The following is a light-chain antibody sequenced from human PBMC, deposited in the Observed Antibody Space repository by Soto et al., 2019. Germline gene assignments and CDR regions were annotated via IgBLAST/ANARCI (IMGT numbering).Light chain of an antibody. CDR3: GTWDSSLSTWV. CDR1: SSNIGNNY. V-gene: IGLV1-51*02. CDR2: ENN. J-gene: IGLJ1*01. Sequence: QSVLTQPPSVSAAPGQTVTISCSGSSSNIGNNYVSWYQQLPGTAPKLLIYENNKRPPGIPDRFSGSKYGTSATLGITGRQTGDEADYYCGTWDSSLSTWVFGTGTKLTVL.